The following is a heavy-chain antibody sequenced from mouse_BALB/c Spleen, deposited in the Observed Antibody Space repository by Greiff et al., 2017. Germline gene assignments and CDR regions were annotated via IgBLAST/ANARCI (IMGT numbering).Heavy chain of an antibody. CDR3: ARQDVDYAMDY. Sequence: DVMLVESGGDLVKPGGSLKLSCAASGFTFSSYGMSWVRQTPDKRLEWVATISSGGSYTYYPDSVKGRFTISRDNAKNTLYLQMSSLKSEDTAMYYCARQDVDYAMDYWGQGTSVTVSS. V-gene: IGHV5-6*02. CDR1: GFTFSSYG. J-gene: IGHJ4*01. CDR2: ISSGGSYT.